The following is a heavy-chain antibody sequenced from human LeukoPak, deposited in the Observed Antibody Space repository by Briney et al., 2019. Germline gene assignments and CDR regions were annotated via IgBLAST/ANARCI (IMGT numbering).Heavy chain of an antibody. J-gene: IGHJ6*03. CDR2: IYYSGST. Sequence: SETLSLTCTVSGGSISSSSYYWGWIRQPPGKGLEWIGSIYYSGSTYYNPSLKSRVTISVDTSKNQFSLKLSSVTAADTAVYYCARHMYYGSGSTKYYYYYYMDVWGKGTTVTISS. V-gene: IGHV4-39*01. CDR3: ARHMYYGSGSTKYYYYYYMDV. CDR1: GGSISSSSYY. D-gene: IGHD3-10*01.